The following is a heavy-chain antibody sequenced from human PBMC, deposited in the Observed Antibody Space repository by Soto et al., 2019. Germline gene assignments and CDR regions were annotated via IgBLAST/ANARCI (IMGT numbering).Heavy chain of an antibody. D-gene: IGHD6-19*01. CDR3: ARARSSSDCLDY. CDR1: GYPFTNYY. CDR2: INPTASST. J-gene: IGHJ4*02. V-gene: IGHV1-46*01. Sequence: ASVKVSCKPSGYPFTNYYIHCVRQAPAQGIEWMGIINPTASSTTYARKFPGRLTMTRHTSTSTVYMEMSSLRSQDRAVYHCARARSSSDCLDYWGQGTRVTVYS.